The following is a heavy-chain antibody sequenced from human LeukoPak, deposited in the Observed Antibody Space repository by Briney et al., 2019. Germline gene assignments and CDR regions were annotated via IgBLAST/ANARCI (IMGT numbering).Heavy chain of an antibody. CDR1: GFTFSSYS. V-gene: IGHV3-33*08. CDR3: ARDRGARFLDY. D-gene: IGHD1-26*01. CDR2: IWYDGTNE. J-gene: IGHJ4*02. Sequence: GGSLRLSCAASGFTFSSYSMNWVRQAPGKGLEWVAVIWYDGTNEYYADSVKGRFTISRDNSKNMLWLQMNSLRAEDTALYFCARDRGARFLDYWGRGTLVTVSS.